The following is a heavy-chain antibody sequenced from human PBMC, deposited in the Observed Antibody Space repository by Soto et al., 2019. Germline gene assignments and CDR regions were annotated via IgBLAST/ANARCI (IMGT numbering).Heavy chain of an antibody. J-gene: IGHJ4*02. CDR1: GFIFGTYG. D-gene: IGHD2-21*01. CDR2: IWYDGSVK. CDR3: ARADCGGQCPCDY. Sequence: GGSLRLSFAASGFIFGTYGMHWVRQAPGKGLEWVAGIWYDGSVKTYADSVKGRFSISRDNSQNTVYLQMNTLSAEDTAVYYCARADCGGQCPCDYWGQGTLVTVSS. V-gene: IGHV3-33*01.